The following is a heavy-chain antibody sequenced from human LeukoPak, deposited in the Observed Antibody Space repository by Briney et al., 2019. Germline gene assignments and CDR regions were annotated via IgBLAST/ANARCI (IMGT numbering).Heavy chain of an antibody. D-gene: IGHD3-3*01. CDR3: ATPRSGYDFWSGYSDGAFDI. Sequence: ASVKVSKASGYTFTGYYMHWVRQTPGQGLEWMGWINPNTGGTNYAQKFQGRVTMTRDTSISTAYMELSRLRSDDTAVYYCATPRSGYDFWSGYSDGAFDIWGQGTMVTISS. CDR1: GYTFTGYY. J-gene: IGHJ3*02. CDR2: INPNTGGT. V-gene: IGHV1-2*02.